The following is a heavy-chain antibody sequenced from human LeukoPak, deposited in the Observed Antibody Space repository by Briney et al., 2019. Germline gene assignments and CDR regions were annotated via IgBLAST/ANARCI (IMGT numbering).Heavy chain of an antibody. V-gene: IGHV1-8*01. CDR1: GYTFTSYD. J-gene: IGHJ3*02. D-gene: IGHD1-26*01. CDR2: MNPNSGNT. Sequence: ASVRVSCKASGYTFTSYDINWVRHATGQGLEWMGWMNPNSGNTGYAQKFQGRVTMTRNTSISTAYMELSSLRSEDTAVYYCARQIVGAAIPGAFDIWGQGTMVTVSS. CDR3: ARQIVGAAIPGAFDI.